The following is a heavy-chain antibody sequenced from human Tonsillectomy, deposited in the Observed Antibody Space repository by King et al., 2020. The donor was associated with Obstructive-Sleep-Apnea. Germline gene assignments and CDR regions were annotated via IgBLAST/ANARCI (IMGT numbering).Heavy chain of an antibody. D-gene: IGHD2-15*01. J-gene: IGHJ5*02. V-gene: IGHV4-4*07. CDR1: GGSISNYY. Sequence: VQLQESGPGLVKPSETLSLTCTFSGGSISNYYWSWIRQPAGKGLQWIGRIYSTGSTNYNPSLKSRVTLSVDTSKNQFSLKLSSVTAADTAVYYCARLVVNWFDPWGQGTLVTVSS. CDR3: ARLVVNWFDP. CDR2: IYSTGST.